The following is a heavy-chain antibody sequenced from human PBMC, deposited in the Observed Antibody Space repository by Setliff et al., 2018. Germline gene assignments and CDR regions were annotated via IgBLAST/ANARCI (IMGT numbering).Heavy chain of an antibody. V-gene: IGHV3-20*04. CDR2: INWNGGST. D-gene: IGHD3-3*01. Sequence: LRLSCAASGFTFERNGMNWVRQAPGKGLEWVSTINWNGGSTGYADSVKGRFTISRDNAKNSLYLQMNSLRAEDTAVYYCARDSRARITIFGVVTNWFDPWGQGTLVTVSS. CDR1: GFTFERNG. CDR3: ARDSRARITIFGVVTNWFDP. J-gene: IGHJ5*02.